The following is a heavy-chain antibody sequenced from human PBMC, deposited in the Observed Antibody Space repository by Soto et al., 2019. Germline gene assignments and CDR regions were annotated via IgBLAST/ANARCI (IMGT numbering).Heavy chain of an antibody. CDR2: ISSSSSYI. J-gene: IGHJ3*01. V-gene: IGHV3-21*01. CDR3: ARYLFPLKIVVVIKAGACDF. CDR1: EVKFRNYG. D-gene: IGHD3-22*01. Sequence: LCSAAFEVKFRNYGVSCSFKKKGKGLEWVSSISSSSSYIYYADSVKGRFTISRDNAKNSLYLQMNSLRAEDTAVYYCARYLFPLKIVVVIKAGACDFWGNGTMVTVS.